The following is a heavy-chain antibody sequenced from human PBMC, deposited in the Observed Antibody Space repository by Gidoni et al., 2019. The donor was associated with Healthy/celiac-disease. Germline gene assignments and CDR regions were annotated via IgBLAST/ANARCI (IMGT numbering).Heavy chain of an antibody. CDR1: GFTFSSYG. Sequence: QVQLVESGGGVVQPGRSLRLSCAASGFTFSSYGMHWVRQAPGKGLGWVAVIWYDGSNKYYADSVKGRFTISRDNSKNTLYLQMNSLRAEDTAVYYCARGLLGSYYFDYWGQGTLVTVSS. D-gene: IGHD7-27*01. CDR2: IWYDGSNK. V-gene: IGHV3-33*01. CDR3: ARGLLGSYYFDY. J-gene: IGHJ4*02.